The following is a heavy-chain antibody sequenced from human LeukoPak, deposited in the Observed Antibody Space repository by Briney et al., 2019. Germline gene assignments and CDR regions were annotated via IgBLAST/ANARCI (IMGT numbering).Heavy chain of an antibody. J-gene: IGHJ4*02. D-gene: IGHD2-15*01. Sequence: GGSLRLSCAASGFTFSSYWMHWVRQAPGKGLVWVSAISGSGGSTYYADSVKGRFTISRDNSKNTLYLQMNSLRAEDTAVYYCAKDGRAAETEFDYWGQGTLVTVSS. V-gene: IGHV3-23*01. CDR3: AKDGRAAETEFDY. CDR2: ISGSGGST. CDR1: GFTFSSYW.